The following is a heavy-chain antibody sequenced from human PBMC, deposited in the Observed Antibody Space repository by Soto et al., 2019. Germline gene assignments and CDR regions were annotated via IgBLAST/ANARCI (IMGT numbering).Heavy chain of an antibody. D-gene: IGHD3-22*01. CDR1: GYTFTSYG. CDR3: ARDQVGYYYDSRAIAEYFQH. Sequence: GASVKVSCKASGYTFTSYGISWVRQAPGQGLEWMGWISAYNGNTNYAQKLQGRVTMTTDTSTSTAYMELRSLRSDDTAVYYCARDQVGYYYDSRAIAEYFQHWGQGTLVTVSS. V-gene: IGHV1-18*01. J-gene: IGHJ1*01. CDR2: ISAYNGNT.